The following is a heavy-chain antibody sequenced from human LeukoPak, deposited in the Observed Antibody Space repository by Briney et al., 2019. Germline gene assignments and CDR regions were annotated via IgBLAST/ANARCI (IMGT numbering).Heavy chain of an antibody. CDR1: GFTFSSYS. Sequence: GGSLRLSRAASGFTFSSYSMNWVRQAPGKGLEWVSSISSSSSYIYSADSVKGRFTISRANAKNSLYLQMNSLRAEDTAVYYCARSGFIDYWGQGTLVTVSS. V-gene: IGHV3-21*01. CDR3: ARSGFIDY. J-gene: IGHJ4*02. CDR2: ISSSSSYI. D-gene: IGHD3-3*01.